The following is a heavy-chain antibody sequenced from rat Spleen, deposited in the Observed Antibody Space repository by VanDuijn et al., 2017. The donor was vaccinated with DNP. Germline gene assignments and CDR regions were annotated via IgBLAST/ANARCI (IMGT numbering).Heavy chain of an antibody. J-gene: IGHJ2*01. V-gene: IGHV3-3*01. D-gene: IGHD1-6*01. CDR2: INSAGST. CDR1: GYSITSCCR. Sequence: EVQLQESGPGLVEPSQSLSLTCSVTGYSITSCCRWTWIRKFPGHKLEWMGYINSAGSTNYNPSLKGRISITSDTSKNQFFLQVNSVTTEDTATYYCARRKNYGLSYYFDYWGQGVMVTVSS. CDR3: ARRKNYGLSYYFDY.